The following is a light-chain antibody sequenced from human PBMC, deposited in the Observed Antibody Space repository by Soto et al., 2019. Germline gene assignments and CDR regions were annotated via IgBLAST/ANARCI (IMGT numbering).Light chain of an antibody. CDR3: AAWDDSLNAYV. CDR1: NSNIGSNT. Sequence: QSVLTQPPSASVTPGQRVTISCSGSNSNIGSNTVNWYQQLPGTAPKLLIYSNSQRPSGVPDRFSGSKSGTSASLAISGLHSEDEADYYCAAWDDSLNAYVFGTGTKVTVL. V-gene: IGLV1-44*01. J-gene: IGLJ1*01. CDR2: SNS.